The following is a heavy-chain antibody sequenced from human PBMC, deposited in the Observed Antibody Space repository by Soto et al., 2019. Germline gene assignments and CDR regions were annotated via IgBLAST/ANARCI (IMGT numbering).Heavy chain of an antibody. CDR2: IYYSGST. J-gene: IGHJ5*02. CDR1: GGSISSYY. CDR3: ATSNWFDP. V-gene: IGHV4-59*04. D-gene: IGHD2-2*01. Sequence: PSETLSLTCTVSGGSISSYYWSWIRQPPGKGLEWSGYIYYSGSTYYNPSLKSRVTISVDTSKNQFSLKLSSVTAADTAVYYCATSNWFDPWGQGTLVTVSS.